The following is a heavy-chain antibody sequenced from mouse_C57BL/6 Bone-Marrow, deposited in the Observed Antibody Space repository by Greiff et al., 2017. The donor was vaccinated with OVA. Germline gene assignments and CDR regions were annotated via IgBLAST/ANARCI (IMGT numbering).Heavy chain of an antibody. CDR3: ARVGYPFAY. J-gene: IGHJ3*01. D-gene: IGHD2-2*01. CDR1: GYAFSSYW. V-gene: IGHV1-80*01. CDR2: IYHGDGDT. Sequence: VKLVESGAELVKPGASVKISCKASGYAFSSYWMNWVKQRPGKGLEWIGQIYHGDGDTNYNGKFKGKATLTADKASSTAYMQLSSLTSEDSAVYFCARVGYPFAYWGQGTLVTVSA.